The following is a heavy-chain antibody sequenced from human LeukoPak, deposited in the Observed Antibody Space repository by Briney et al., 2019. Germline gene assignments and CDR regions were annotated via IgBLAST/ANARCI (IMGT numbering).Heavy chain of an antibody. CDR2: IKEDGSEK. D-gene: IGHD4/OR15-4a*01. Sequence: GGSLRLSCAASGFTFSSYWMSWVRQTPGKGLEWVANIKEDGSEKYYADSVKGRFTMSRDNAKSSLYLQMYSLRAEDTAVYYCARIRDYAFDYWGQGTLVTVSS. CDR1: GFTFSSYW. V-gene: IGHV3-7*05. J-gene: IGHJ4*02. CDR3: ARIRDYAFDY.